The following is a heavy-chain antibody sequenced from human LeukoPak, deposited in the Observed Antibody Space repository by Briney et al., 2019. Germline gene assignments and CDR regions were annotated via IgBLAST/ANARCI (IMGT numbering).Heavy chain of an antibody. CDR1: GASVSNYD. V-gene: IGHV4-59*02. CDR2: VYYSGST. J-gene: IGHJ4*02. CDR3: ARGTYSSGWFYDY. Sequence: SETLSLTRTVSGASVSNYDWSWIRQPPGKGLEWIGYVYYSGSTTYNPSLKSRVTISIDTSKNQFSLKLSSVTAVDTAVYYCARGTYSSGWFYDYWGQGTLVTVSS. D-gene: IGHD6-19*01.